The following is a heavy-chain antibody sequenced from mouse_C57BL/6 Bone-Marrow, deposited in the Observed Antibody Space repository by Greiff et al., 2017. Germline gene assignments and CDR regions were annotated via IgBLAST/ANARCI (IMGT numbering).Heavy chain of an antibody. CDR3: ARGSITTLYAMDY. D-gene: IGHD1-2*01. CDR2: ILPGSGST. J-gene: IGHJ4*01. Sequence: QVQLQQPGAELVKPGASVKMSCKASGYTFTSYWITWVKQRPGQGLEWIGEILPGSGSTNYNEKFKGKATFTADTSSNTAYMQLSSLTTEDSAIYYCARGSITTLYAMDYWGQGTSVTVSS. CDR1: GYTFTSYW. V-gene: IGHV1-55*01.